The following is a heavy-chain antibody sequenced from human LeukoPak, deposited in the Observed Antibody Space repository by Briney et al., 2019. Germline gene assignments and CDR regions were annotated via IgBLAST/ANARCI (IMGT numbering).Heavy chain of an antibody. V-gene: IGHV3-74*01. CDR2: INTDGSST. CDR3: AREAGYSYGY. Sequence: GGSLRLSCAASGFTFSSYWMHWVRHAPGKGLVWVSRINTDGSSTSYADSVKGRFTISRDSAKNTLYLQTNSLRVEDTAVYYCAREAGYSYGYWGQGTPVTVSA. CDR1: GFTFSSYW. D-gene: IGHD5-18*01. J-gene: IGHJ4*02.